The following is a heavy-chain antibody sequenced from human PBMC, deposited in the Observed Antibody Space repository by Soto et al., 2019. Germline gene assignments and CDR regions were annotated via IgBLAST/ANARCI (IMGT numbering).Heavy chain of an antibody. J-gene: IGHJ3*02. CDR1: GYSFTSYW. CDR3: ARGGGFVVVPAADAFDI. CDR2: IDPSDSYT. V-gene: IGHV5-10-1*01. D-gene: IGHD2-2*01. Sequence: LGESLKISCKGSGYSFTSYWISWVRQMPGKGLEWMGRIDPSDSYTNYSPSFQGHVTISADKSISTAYLQWSSLKASEAAMDYGARGGGFVVVPAADAFDIWGQGTMVTVSS.